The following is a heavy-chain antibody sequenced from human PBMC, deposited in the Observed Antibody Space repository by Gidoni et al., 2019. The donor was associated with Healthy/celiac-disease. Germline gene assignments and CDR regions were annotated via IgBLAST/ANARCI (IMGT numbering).Heavy chain of an antibody. CDR2: ISYDGSNK. D-gene: IGHD2-15*01. CDR3: ARDRVVAAGAWGAYYYYGMDV. Sequence: QVQLVESGGCVVQPGRSLRLPCAASGFTFSSYAIHWVRQAPGKGLEWVAVISYDGSNKYYADSVKGRFTISRDNSKNTLYPQMNSLRAEDTAVYYCARDRVVAAGAWGAYYYYGMDVWGQGTTVTVSS. J-gene: IGHJ6*02. V-gene: IGHV3-30-3*01. CDR1: GFTFSSYA.